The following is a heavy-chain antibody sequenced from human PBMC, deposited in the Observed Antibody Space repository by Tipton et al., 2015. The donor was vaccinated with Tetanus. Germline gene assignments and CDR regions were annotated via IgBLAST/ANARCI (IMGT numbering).Heavy chain of an antibody. J-gene: IGHJ2*01. CDR2: ILYGAST. CDR3: ARDPAVLRFLEWLPDWYFAL. Sequence: TLSLTCTVFGGSVSSGSYYWAWIRQPPGKGLEYIGYILYGASTHYNPSLKSRVTVSADPSQNQFSLKLSSVTAADTAVYYCARDPAVLRFLEWLPDWYFALWGRGTLVTVSS. V-gene: IGHV4-61*01. CDR1: GGSVSSGSYY. D-gene: IGHD3-3*01.